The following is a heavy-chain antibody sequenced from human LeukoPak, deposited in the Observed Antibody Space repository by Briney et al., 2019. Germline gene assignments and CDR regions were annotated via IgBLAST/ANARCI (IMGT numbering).Heavy chain of an antibody. CDR3: TTRVVPAALDY. CDR2: IKKKTDGGTA. Sequence: NAGGSLRLSCAASGFTFNDAWMNWVRQAPGKGLEWVGRIKKKTDGGTADYAAPVKGRFTISRDDSKNTLYLQMNSLKTEDTAVYYCTTRVVPAALDYWGQGTLVTVSS. V-gene: IGHV3-15*07. CDR1: GFTFNDAW. D-gene: IGHD2-2*01. J-gene: IGHJ4*02.